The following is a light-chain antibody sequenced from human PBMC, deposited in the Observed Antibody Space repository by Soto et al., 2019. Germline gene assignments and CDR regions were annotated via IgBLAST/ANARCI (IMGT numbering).Light chain of an antibody. CDR3: MQASQLRT. V-gene: IGKV2-28*01. Sequence: DIVMTQSPLSLPVTPGEPASISCRSSQSLLHSNGYNYLDWYLQKPGQSPQLLIYELSKRPPGVPDRFSGSGAGTNFTLKISRVEPEDVGIFYCMQASQLRTFGQGTKVDI. CDR2: ELS. CDR1: QSLLHSNGYNY. J-gene: IGKJ1*01.